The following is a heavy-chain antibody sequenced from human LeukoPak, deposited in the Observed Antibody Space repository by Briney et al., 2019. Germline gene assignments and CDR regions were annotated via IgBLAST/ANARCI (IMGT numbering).Heavy chain of an antibody. D-gene: IGHD2-21*01. J-gene: IGHJ5*02. CDR3: ARTKLGYSYSVDP. CDR1: GDSIISSDYY. CDR2: IFFSGST. Sequence: SETLSLTCTVSGDSIISSDYYWGWIRQPPGKGLEWIGTIFFSGSTYYNPSLKSRVTISVDTSKNQFSLKLNSVTAADTAVYYCARTKLGYSYSVDPWGQGTLVTVSS. V-gene: IGHV4-39*01.